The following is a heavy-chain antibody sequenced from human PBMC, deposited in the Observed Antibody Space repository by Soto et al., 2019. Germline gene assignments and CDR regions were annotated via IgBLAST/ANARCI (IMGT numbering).Heavy chain of an antibody. CDR2: INPSGGST. D-gene: IGHD3-9*01. J-gene: IGHJ6*02. V-gene: IGHV1-46*01. CDR3: ARELGDILTGYVGYYYYGMDV. Sequence: VASVKVSCKASGYTFTSYYMHWVRQAPGQGLEWMGIINPSGGSTSYAQKFQGRVTMTRDTSTSTVYMELSSLRSEDTAVYYCARELGDILTGYVGYYYYGMDVWGQGTTVTVSS. CDR1: GYTFTSYY.